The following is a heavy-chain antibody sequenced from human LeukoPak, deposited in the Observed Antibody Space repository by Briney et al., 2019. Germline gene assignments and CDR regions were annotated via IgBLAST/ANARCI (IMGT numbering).Heavy chain of an antibody. D-gene: IGHD3-9*01. J-gene: IGHJ4*02. CDR3: ARGEGYDILTGYYPFDY. Sequence: GGSLRLSCAASGFTFSGYAMHWVRQAPGKGLEYVSAISSNGGSTYYANSVKGRFTISRDNSKNTLYLQMGSLRAEDMAVYYCARGEGYDILTGYYPFDYWGQGTLVTVSS. CDR1: GFTFSGYA. CDR2: ISSNGGST. V-gene: IGHV3-64*01.